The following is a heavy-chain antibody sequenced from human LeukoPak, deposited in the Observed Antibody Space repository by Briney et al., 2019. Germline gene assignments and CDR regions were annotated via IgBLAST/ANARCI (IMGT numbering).Heavy chain of an antibody. CDR1: GVTFSSYW. V-gene: IGHV3-7*01. D-gene: IGHD3-10*01. Sequence: PGGSLRLSCAASGVTFSSYWMSWVRQAPGKGLEWVANIKQDGSEKYYVDSAKGRSTITRDNTKNSLYLQMNSLRAEDTAVYYCATGLCGSGSSLNYYYYYYMDVWGKGTTVTVSS. J-gene: IGHJ6*03. CDR2: IKQDGSEK. CDR3: ATGLCGSGSSLNYYYYYYMDV.